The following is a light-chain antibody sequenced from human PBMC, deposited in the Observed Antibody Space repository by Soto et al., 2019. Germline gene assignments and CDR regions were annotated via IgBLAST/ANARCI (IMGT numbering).Light chain of an antibody. CDR2: GAS. CDR1: QSVISSY. J-gene: IGKJ5*01. Sequence: EIVLTQSPGTLSFSPGERATLSCRASQSVISSYLTGYQQKPGQAPRLLIYGASSRATGIPDGFSGSGSGTDFTLTISRLEPEDFAVYYCQQYGSSPPITFGQGTRLEIK. V-gene: IGKV3-20*01. CDR3: QQYGSSPPIT.